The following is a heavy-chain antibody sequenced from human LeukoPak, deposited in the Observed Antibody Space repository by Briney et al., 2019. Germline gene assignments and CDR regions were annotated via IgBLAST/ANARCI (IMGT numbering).Heavy chain of an antibody. CDR1: GLNVSASW. CDR2: MNSYGTEE. Sequence: PGGSLRLSCAASGLNVSASWMNWVRQAPGKGLEWVASMNSYGTEEWYADSVRGRFNISRDSAKNPVYLQMDSLRAEDTAVYYCARSRYCSSSICSDWFDPWGQGTLVTVSS. D-gene: IGHD2-2*01. J-gene: IGHJ5*02. CDR3: ARSRYCSSSICSDWFDP. V-gene: IGHV3-7*01.